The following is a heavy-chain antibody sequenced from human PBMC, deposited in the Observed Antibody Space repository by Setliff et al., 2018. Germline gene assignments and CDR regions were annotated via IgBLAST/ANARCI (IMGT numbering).Heavy chain of an antibody. V-gene: IGHV1-3*01. J-gene: IGHJ4*02. CDR3: ARETLPYYFDY. Sequence: EASVKVSCKASGYTFSTYAMHWVRQAPGQRLEWMGWINGGNGNTKYSQKFQGRITITRDTSASTAYMEMSSLRSEDTAVYYCARETLPYYFDYWGQGTLVTVSS. CDR1: GYTFSTYA. CDR2: INGGNGNT.